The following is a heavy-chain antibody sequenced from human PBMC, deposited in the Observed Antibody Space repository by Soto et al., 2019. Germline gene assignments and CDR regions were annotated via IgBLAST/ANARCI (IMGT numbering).Heavy chain of an antibody. CDR1: GGSISSYY. J-gene: IGHJ6*02. D-gene: IGHD6-13*01. CDR2: IYTSGST. CDR3: ARDLTSSSWYEWKVGDYYYYGMDV. Sequence: QVQLQESGPGLVKPSETLSLTCTVSGGSISSYYWSWIRQPAGKGLEWIGRIYTSGSTNCNPSLTSRVTMSVDTSKNQFSLKLSSVTAADTAVYYCARDLTSSSWYEWKVGDYYYYGMDVWGQGTTVTVSS. V-gene: IGHV4-4*07.